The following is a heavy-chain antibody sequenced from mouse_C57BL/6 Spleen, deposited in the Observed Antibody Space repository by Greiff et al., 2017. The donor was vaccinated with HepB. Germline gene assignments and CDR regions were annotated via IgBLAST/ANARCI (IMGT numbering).Heavy chain of an antibody. CDR3: TKDDYDPFAY. V-gene: IGHV14-1*01. CDR1: GFNIKDYY. Sequence: VQLQQSGAELVRPGASVKLSCTASGFNIKDYYMHWVKQRPEQGLEWIGRIDPEDGDTEYAPKFQGKATMTADTSSNTAYLQLSILTSEDTAVYYCTKDDYDPFAYWGQGTLVTVSA. CDR2: IDPEDGDT. D-gene: IGHD2-4*01. J-gene: IGHJ3*01.